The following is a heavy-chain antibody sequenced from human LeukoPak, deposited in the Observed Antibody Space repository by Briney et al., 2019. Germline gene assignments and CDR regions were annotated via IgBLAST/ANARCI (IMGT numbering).Heavy chain of an antibody. Sequence: GALRLSCAASGFTFSDYYMSWIRQAPGKGLEWVSYISSSGSTIYYADSVKGRFTNSRDNAKNSLYLQMNSLRAEDTAVYYCARVVDGFAFDIWGQGTMVTVSS. D-gene: IGHD5-24*01. CDR1: GFTFSDYY. CDR2: ISSSGSTI. J-gene: IGHJ3*02. V-gene: IGHV3-11*01. CDR3: ARVVDGFAFDI.